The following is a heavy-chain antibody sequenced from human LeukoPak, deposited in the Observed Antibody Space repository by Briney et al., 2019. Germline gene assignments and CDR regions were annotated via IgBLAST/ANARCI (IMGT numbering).Heavy chain of an antibody. CDR3: AREWQYQFDY. V-gene: IGHV1-69*01. Sequence: EASVKVSCKASGGTFSSYAISWVRQAPGQGLEWMGGIIPIFGTANYAQKFQGRVTITADESTSTAYMELSSLRSEDTAVYFCAREWQYQFDYWGQGSLVTISS. D-gene: IGHD4-11*01. CDR2: IIPIFGTA. CDR1: GGTFSSYA. J-gene: IGHJ4*02.